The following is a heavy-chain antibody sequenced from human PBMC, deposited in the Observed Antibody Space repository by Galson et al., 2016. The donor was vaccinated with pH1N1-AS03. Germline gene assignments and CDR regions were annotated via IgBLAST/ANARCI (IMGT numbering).Heavy chain of an antibody. Sequence: SVKVSCKASGYTFSDYYMHWVRQAPGQELEWMGWINPSSGGTKYTQKFQGRVTMTRDTSISTAYMELSRLTSDDTAVYFCARGGGSSLDYWGLGTLVTVSS. J-gene: IGHJ4*02. CDR2: INPSSGGT. CDR3: ARGGGSSLDY. D-gene: IGHD3-10*01. CDR1: GYTFSDYY. V-gene: IGHV1-2*02.